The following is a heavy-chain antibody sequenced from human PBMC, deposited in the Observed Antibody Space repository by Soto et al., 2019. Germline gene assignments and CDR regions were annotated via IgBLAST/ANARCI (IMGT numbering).Heavy chain of an antibody. CDR3: AKDPTIWFGEPY. CDR1: RFTFSSYS. D-gene: IGHD3-10*01. V-gene: IGHV3-23*01. Sequence: LXLSCAASRFTFSSYSMSWVRQAPGKGLEWVSAISGSGGSTYYADSVKGRFTISRDNSKNTLYLQMNSLRAEDTAVYYCAKDPTIWFGEPYWGQGTLVTVSS. CDR2: ISGSGGST. J-gene: IGHJ4*02.